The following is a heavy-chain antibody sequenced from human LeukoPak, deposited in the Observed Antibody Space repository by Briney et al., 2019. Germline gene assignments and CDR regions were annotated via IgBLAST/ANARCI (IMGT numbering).Heavy chain of an antibody. V-gene: IGHV1-2*02. CDR2: LNPNSGGR. Sequence: ASVKVSCRASGYTFTSYSMHWVRQAPGQGLEWMGWLNPNSGGRNYAQTVQGRVTMTRDTSISTAYLELSRLRAEDRAVYLCERGSDDFWSGYSPSYWGQGTLVTVSS. D-gene: IGHD3-3*01. CDR3: ERGSDDFWSGYSPSY. J-gene: IGHJ4*02. CDR1: GYTFTSYS.